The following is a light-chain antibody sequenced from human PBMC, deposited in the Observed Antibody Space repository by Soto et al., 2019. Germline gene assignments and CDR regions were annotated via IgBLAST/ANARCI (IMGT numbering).Light chain of an antibody. CDR2: AAS. CDR3: LQDHDYAWT. J-gene: IGKJ1*01. CDR1: QGIGNG. Sequence: AIQVTQSPSSLSASVGDRVTITCRAGQGIGNGLGWYQQKPRKAPKLLIYAASHLQRGVPSRFSGSGFGTEFTLTINSLQPEDFATYYCLQDHDYAWTFGQGTKVEIK. V-gene: IGKV1-6*01.